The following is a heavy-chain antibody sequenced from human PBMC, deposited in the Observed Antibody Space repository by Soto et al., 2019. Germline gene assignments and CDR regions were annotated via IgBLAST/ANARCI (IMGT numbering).Heavy chain of an antibody. V-gene: IGHV1-69*13. J-gene: IGHJ4*02. Sequence: GASVKVSCKASGGTFSSYAISWVRQAPGQGLEWMGGIIPIFGTANYAQKFQGRVTITADESTSTAYMELSSLRSEDTAVYYCARDYFGMEGPRTYYFDYWGQGTLVTVSS. CDR3: ARDYFGMEGPRTYYFDY. CDR2: IIPIFGTA. CDR1: GGTFSSYA. D-gene: IGHD3-10*01.